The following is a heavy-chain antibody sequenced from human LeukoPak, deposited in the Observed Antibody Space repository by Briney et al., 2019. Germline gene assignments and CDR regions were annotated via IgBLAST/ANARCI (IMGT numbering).Heavy chain of an antibody. J-gene: IGHJ4*02. CDR3: ARDSEWGLLRSDY. V-gene: IGHV3-7*05. Sequence: GGSLRLSCAASGFTFSSYWMNWGRQAPGKGLEWVANIKQDGTEKYYVDSVKGRFTISRDNAKNSLYLQMNSLRAEDTAVYYCARDSEWGLLRSDYWGQGTLVTVSS. CDR1: GFTFSSYW. CDR2: IKQDGTEK. D-gene: IGHD1-26*01.